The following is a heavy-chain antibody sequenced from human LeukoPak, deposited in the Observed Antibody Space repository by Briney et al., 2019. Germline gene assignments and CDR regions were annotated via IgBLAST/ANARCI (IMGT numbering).Heavy chain of an antibody. D-gene: IGHD3-22*01. CDR3: ARDSRYYYGSSGHNAFDI. CDR2: ISPYNGNT. V-gene: IGHV1-18*04. Sequence: AQDSSKDSGCYITSYFCSGVRRDTAGKRVGFVWISPYNGNTNYAQKLQGRVTMTTDTSTSTAYMELRSLRCDDTAVYYCARDSRYYYGSSGHNAFDIWGQGTMVTVSS. J-gene: IGHJ3*02. CDR1: GCYITSYF.